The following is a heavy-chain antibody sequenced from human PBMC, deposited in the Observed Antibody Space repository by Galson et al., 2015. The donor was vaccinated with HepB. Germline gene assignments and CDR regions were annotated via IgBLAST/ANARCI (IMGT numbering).Heavy chain of an antibody. V-gene: IGHV3-15*01. Sequence: SLRLSCAASGFAFNNAWMNWVRQAPGKGLEWVGRIKSKTDGGTTEYAAPVKGRFTISRDDSRNTLYLQMHSLKTDDTAVYYCTTDVYFSSYWSWLDPWGQGTLVTVFS. CDR3: TTDVYFSSYWSWLDP. CDR1: GFAFNNAW. D-gene: IGHD2-2*01. CDR2: IKSKTDGGTT. J-gene: IGHJ5*02.